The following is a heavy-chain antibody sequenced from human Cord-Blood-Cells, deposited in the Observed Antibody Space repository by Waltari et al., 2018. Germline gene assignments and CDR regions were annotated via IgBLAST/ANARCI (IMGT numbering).Heavy chain of an antibody. D-gene: IGHD4-17*01. V-gene: IGHV4-39*01. J-gene: IGHJ5*02. CDR3: AVTVTNWFDP. CDR1: GGSIRSSSYY. CDR2: FYYSGST. Sequence: QLQLQESGPGLVKPSEPLSLTCTVSGGSIRSSSYYWGWIRQPPGKGLEWIGSFYYSGSTYYNPSLKSRVTISVDTSKNQFSLKLSSVTAADTAVYYCAVTVTNWFDPWGQGTLVTVSS.